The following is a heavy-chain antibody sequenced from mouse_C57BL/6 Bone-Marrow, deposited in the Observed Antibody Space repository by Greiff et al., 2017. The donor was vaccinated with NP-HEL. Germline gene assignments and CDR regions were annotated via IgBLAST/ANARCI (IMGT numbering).Heavy chain of an antibody. J-gene: IGHJ4*01. D-gene: IGHD2-5*01. CDR2: IHPSDSDT. V-gene: IGHV1-74*01. Sequence: QVHVKQPGAELVKPGASVKVSCKASGYTFTSYWMHWVKQRPGQGLEWIGRIHPSDSDTNYNQKFKGKATLTVDKSSSTAYMQLSSLTSEDSAVYYCAIYYSNYPYAMDYWGQGTSVTVSS. CDR3: AIYYSNYPYAMDY. CDR1: GYTFTSYW.